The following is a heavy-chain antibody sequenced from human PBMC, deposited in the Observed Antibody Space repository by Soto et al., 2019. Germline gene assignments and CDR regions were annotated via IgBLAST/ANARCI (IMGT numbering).Heavy chain of an antibody. J-gene: IGHJ5*02. CDR3: ARHGRVRSGYNWFDP. CDR1: GGSISSYY. CDR2: IYYSGST. Sequence: PSETLSLTYTVSGGSISSYYWSWIRQPPGKGLEWIGYIYYSGSTNYNPSLKSRVTISVDTSKNQFSLKLSSVTAADTAVYYCARHGRVRSGYNWFDPWGQGTLVTVSS. V-gene: IGHV4-59*08. D-gene: IGHD3-10*01.